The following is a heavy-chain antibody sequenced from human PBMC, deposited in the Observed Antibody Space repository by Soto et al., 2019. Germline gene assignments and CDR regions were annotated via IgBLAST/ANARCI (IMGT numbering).Heavy chain of an antibody. CDR3: ARGRRGSTTYYYYYYGMDV. Sequence: SETLSLTCAVYGGSFSGYYWSWIRQPPGKGLEWIGEINHSGSTNYNPSLKSRVTISVDASKNQFSLKLSSVTAADTAVYYCARGRRGSTTYYYYYYGMDVWGQGTTVTVSS. CDR1: GGSFSGYY. D-gene: IGHD2-2*01. CDR2: INHSGST. J-gene: IGHJ6*02. V-gene: IGHV4-34*01.